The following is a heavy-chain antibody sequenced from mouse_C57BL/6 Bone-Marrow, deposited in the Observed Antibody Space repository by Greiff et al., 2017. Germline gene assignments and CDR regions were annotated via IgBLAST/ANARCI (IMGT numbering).Heavy chain of an antibody. Sequence: VQLKESGGGLVKPGGSLKLSCAASGFTFSSYAMSWVRQTPEKRLEWVATISAGGSYTYYPDNVKGRFTISRDNAKNTLYLQMSQLKSEDTAMYYCARVLFQGFDYWGQGTTLTVSS. J-gene: IGHJ2*01. CDR3: ARVLFQGFDY. V-gene: IGHV5-4*01. D-gene: IGHD1-1*01. CDR2: ISAGGSYT. CDR1: GFTFSSYA.